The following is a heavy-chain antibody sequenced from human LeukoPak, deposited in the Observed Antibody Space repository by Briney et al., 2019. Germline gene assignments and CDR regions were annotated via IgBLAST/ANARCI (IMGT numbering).Heavy chain of an antibody. CDR2: IRYDGSNK. Sequence: GASLRLSCAASGFTFSSYGMHWVRQAPGKGLEWVAFIRYDGSNKYYADSVKFRFTISRNNSKNTLYLQMNSLRAEDTAVYYCAKVPGYCSSTSCYTTYYYYYMDVWGKGTTVTVSS. CDR3: AKVPGYCSSTSCYTTYYYYYMDV. V-gene: IGHV3-30*02. CDR1: GFTFSSYG. J-gene: IGHJ6*03. D-gene: IGHD2-2*02.